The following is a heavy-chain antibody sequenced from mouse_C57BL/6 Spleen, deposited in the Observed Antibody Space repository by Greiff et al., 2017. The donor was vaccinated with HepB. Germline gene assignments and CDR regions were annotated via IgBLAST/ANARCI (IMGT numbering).Heavy chain of an antibody. V-gene: IGHV1-82*01. D-gene: IGHD1-1*01. Sequence: VQLQQSGPELVKPGASVKISCKASGYAFSSSWMNWVKQRPGKGLEWIGRIYPGDGDTNYNGKFKGKATLTADKSSSTAYMQLSSLTSEDSAVYFCARNYYGSSYCDYWGQGTTLTVSS. CDR3: ARNYYGSSYCDY. J-gene: IGHJ2*01. CDR2: IYPGDGDT. CDR1: GYAFSSSW.